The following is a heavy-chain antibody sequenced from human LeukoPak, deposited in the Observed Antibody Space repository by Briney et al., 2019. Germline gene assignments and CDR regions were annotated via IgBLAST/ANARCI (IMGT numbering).Heavy chain of an antibody. V-gene: IGHV3-66*01. CDR3: ARYTPKALTGTSFDP. D-gene: IGHD1-20*01. CDR2: IYSDGSP. Sequence: GGSLRLSCAVSGFTVSSNYLSWVRQAPGKGLEWVSMIYSDGSPNYADSVKGRFTISRDNSKNAVFLQMNSLRAEDTAICYCARYTPKALTGTSFDPWGQGTLVTVSS. CDR1: GFTVSSNY. J-gene: IGHJ5*02.